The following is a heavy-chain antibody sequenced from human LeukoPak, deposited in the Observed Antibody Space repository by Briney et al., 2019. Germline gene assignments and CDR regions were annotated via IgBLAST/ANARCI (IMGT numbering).Heavy chain of an antibody. J-gene: IGHJ4*02. Sequence: ASVKVSCKASGYTFTSYGISWVRQAPGQGLEGMGWISAYNGNTNYAQKLQGRVTMTTDTSTSTAYMELRSLRSDDTAVYYCARAPRYSGSYRFDHWGQGTLVTVSS. CDR2: ISAYNGNT. D-gene: IGHD1-26*01. CDR1: GYTFTSYG. V-gene: IGHV1-18*01. CDR3: ARAPRYSGSYRFDH.